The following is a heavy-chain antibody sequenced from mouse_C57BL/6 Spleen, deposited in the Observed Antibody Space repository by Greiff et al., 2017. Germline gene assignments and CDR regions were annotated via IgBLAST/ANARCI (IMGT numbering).Heavy chain of an antibody. D-gene: IGHD1-1*01. CDR1: GYTFTSYW. CDR2: IDPSDSET. CDR3: ARSVPYYGSRGFAY. V-gene: IGHV1-52*01. Sequence: QVQLQQPGAELVRPGSSVKLSCKASGYTFTSYWMHWVKQRPIQGLEWICNIDPSDSETHYNQKFKDKATLTVDKSSSTAYMQLSSLTSEDSAVYYCARSVPYYGSRGFAYWGQGTLVTVSA. J-gene: IGHJ3*01.